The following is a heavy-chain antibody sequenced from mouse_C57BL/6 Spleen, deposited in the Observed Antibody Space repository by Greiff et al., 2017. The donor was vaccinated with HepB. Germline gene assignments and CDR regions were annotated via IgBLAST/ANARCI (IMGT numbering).Heavy chain of an antibody. CDR3: ARGGSNYRYVDV. CDR1: GYTFTSYW. V-gene: IGHV1-69*01. CDR2: IDPSDSYT. Sequence: QVQLQQSGAELVMPGASVKLSCKASGYTFTSYWMHWVKQRPGQGLEWIGEIDPSDSYTNYNQKFKGKSTVTADKSSSTAYMQRSSLTSEDAAVYDCARGGSNYRYVDVWGTGTSVTVSS. J-gene: IGHJ1*03. D-gene: IGHD1-1*01.